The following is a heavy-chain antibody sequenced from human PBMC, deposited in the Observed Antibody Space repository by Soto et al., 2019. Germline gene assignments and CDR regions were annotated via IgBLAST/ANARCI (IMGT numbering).Heavy chain of an antibody. CDR3: ARGPPFDY. J-gene: IGHJ4*02. V-gene: IGHV4-61*08. CDR2: IYNSVST. Sequence: SETLSLTCTVSGGSISSGGYYWSWIRQHPGKDVEWIAFIYNSVSTNYNPSLKSRVTISVDTSKNQFSLKLNSVTAADTAVYFCARGPPFDYWGQGTLVTVPS. CDR1: GGSISSGGYY.